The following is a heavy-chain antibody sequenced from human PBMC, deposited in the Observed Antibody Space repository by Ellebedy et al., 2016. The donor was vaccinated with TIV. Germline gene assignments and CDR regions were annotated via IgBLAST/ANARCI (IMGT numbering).Heavy chain of an antibody. D-gene: IGHD4-11*01. CDR3: AREESTTFYGMDV. Sequence: AASAKVSCKASAGTFSTYEISWVRQAPGQGLEWLGGIIPMFGTSNYAQKFQGRITITADESTSTAYMALTSLRSEDTAVYYCAREESTTFYGMDVWGQGTTVTVSS. CDR2: IIPMFGTS. CDR1: AGTFSTYE. J-gene: IGHJ6*02. V-gene: IGHV1-69*13.